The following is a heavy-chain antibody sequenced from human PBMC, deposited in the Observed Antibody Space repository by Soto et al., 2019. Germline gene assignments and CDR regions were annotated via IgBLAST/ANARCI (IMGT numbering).Heavy chain of an antibody. CDR2: INAGNGNT. V-gene: IGHV1-3*01. Sequence: ASVKVSCKASGYTFTSYAMHWVRQAPGQRLEWMGWINAGNGNTKYSQKFQGRVTITRDTFASTAYMELSSLRSEDTAVYYCARPGTATDWFDPWGQGTLVTVSS. J-gene: IGHJ5*02. D-gene: IGHD6-25*01. CDR3: ARPGTATDWFDP. CDR1: GYTFTSYA.